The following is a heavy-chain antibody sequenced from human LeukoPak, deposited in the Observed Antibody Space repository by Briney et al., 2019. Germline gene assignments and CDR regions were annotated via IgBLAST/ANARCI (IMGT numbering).Heavy chain of an antibody. CDR1: GGSISSYY. CDR2: IYNSGRT. CDR3: ARGAKMATRGFDY. Sequence: SETLSLTCTVSGGSISSYYWSWIRQHPGKGLEWIGYIYNSGRTHTKPSLKSRVTISVDTSKKQLSLKLRYVTAADTAVYYCARGAKMATRGFDYWGQGTLVTVSS. D-gene: IGHD5-12*01. V-gene: IGHV4-59*06. J-gene: IGHJ4*02.